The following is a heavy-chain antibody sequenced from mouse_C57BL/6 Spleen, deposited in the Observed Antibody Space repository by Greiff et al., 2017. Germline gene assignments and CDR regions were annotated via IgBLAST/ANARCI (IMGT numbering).Heavy chain of an antibody. CDR2: INPSSGYT. CDR1: GYTFTSYW. Sequence: QVHVKQSGAELAKPGASVKLSCKASGYTFTSYWMHWVKQRPGQGLEWIGYINPSSGYTKYNQKFKDKATLTADKSSSTAYMQLSSLTYEDSAVYYCARVTTVVGRDWYFDVWGTGTTVTVSS. D-gene: IGHD1-1*01. V-gene: IGHV1-7*01. CDR3: ARVTTVVGRDWYFDV. J-gene: IGHJ1*03.